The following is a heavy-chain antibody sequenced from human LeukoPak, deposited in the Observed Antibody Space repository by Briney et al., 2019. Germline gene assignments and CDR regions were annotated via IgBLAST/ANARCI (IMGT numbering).Heavy chain of an antibody. CDR3: VTGDPQHLGRINVNYFHYYLDV. D-gene: IGHD2-21*01. CDR1: GYSLNKLS. CDR2: FDPEDGET. Sequence: ASLKVSCKVSGYSLNKLSMHWVRQAPGKGHEWMGGFDPEDGETIYAEKFQDRVTMTEDTLTDTAYMELSSLLSGDTAVYYCVTGDPQHLGRINVNYFHYYLDVWGKGTMVTVSS. J-gene: IGHJ6*03. V-gene: IGHV1-24*01.